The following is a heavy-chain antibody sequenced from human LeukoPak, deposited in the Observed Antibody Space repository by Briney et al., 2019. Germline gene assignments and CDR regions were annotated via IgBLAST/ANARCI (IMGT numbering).Heavy chain of an antibody. D-gene: IGHD3-16*01. CDR1: GYTFTTYG. CDR3: AREGLGELTLDC. J-gene: IGHJ4*02. V-gene: IGHV1-18*01. Sequence: EASVKVSCKSSGYTFTTYGITWVRQAPGQGLKWMGWISTDNGDTNYAQKLQGRVTMTTDTSTSTAYMELRSLRSDDTAVYYCAREGLGELTLDCWGQGTLVTVSS. CDR2: ISTDNGDT.